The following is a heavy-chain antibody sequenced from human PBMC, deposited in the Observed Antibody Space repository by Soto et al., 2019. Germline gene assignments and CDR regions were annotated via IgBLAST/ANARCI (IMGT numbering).Heavy chain of an antibody. Sequence: SETLSLTCTVSGGSISSYYWSWIRQPPGKGLEWIGYIYYSGSTNYNPSLKSRVTISVDTSKNQFSLKLSSVTAADTAVYYCARGGSSDAIAYFDYWGQGTLVTVSS. CDR2: IYYSGST. V-gene: IGHV4-59*01. CDR3: ARGGSSDAIAYFDY. CDR1: GGSISSYY. J-gene: IGHJ4*02. D-gene: IGHD5-12*01.